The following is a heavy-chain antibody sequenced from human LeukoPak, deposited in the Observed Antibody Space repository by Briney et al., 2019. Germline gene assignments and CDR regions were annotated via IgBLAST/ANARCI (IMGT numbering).Heavy chain of an antibody. CDR3: ARQIAVEGDWFDP. V-gene: IGHV4-4*07. CDR2: IYASGST. CDR1: GGSISSYY. D-gene: IGHD6-19*01. J-gene: IGHJ5*02. Sequence: SETLSLTCTVSGGSISSYYWSWIRQPAGKGLEWIGRIYASGSTNYNPSLKSRVTISVDTSKNQFSLKLSSVTAADTAVYYCARQIAVEGDWFDPWGQGTLVTVSS.